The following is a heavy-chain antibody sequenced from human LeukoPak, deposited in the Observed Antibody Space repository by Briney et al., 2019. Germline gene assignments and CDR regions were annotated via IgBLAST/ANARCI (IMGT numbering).Heavy chain of an antibody. Sequence: GGSLRLSCAASGFTFSSYGMHWVRQAPGKGLEWVAFIRYDGSNKYYADSVKGRFTISRDNSKNTLYLQMNSLRAEDTAVYYCAKEDSSSHPYFDYWGQGTLVTVSS. D-gene: IGHD6-13*01. CDR1: GFTFSSYG. V-gene: IGHV3-30*02. J-gene: IGHJ4*02. CDR3: AKEDSSSHPYFDY. CDR2: IRYDGSNK.